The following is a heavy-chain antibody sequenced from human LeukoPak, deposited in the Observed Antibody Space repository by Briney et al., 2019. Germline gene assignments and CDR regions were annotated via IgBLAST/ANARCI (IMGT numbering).Heavy chain of an antibody. CDR2: IYPGDSDT. D-gene: IGHD6-13*01. CDR1: GYSFTSYW. V-gene: IGHV5-51*01. J-gene: IGHJ6*03. Sequence: GESLKISCKGSGYSFTSYWIGWVRQMPGKGLEWMGIIYPGDSDTRYSPSFQGQVTISADKSISTAYLQWSSLKASDTAMYYCARLEESPIAADDYYYMDVWGKGTTVTVSS. CDR3: ARLEESPIAADDYYYMDV.